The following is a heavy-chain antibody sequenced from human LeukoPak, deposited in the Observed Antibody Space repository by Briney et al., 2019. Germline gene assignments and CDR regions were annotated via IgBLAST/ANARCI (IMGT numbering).Heavy chain of an antibody. V-gene: IGHV1-46*01. CDR3: TRGPHIRTYDRDNWFDP. J-gene: IGHJ5*02. Sequence: GASVTVSCKASGYTFTSYFIHWVRQAPGQGLEWMGLINPGGGSTSYAQKFQGRVTMTRDMSTSTVYMDLSSLRSEDTAVYYCTRGPHIRTYDRDNWFDPWGQGTLVTVSS. CDR2: INPGGGST. D-gene: IGHD3-3*01. CDR1: GYTFTSYF.